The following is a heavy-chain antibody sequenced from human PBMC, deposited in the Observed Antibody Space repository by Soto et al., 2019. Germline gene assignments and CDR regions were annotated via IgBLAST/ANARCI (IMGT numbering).Heavy chain of an antibody. CDR3: ARESRRPLAAAGTIYYYGMDV. CDR2: IIPILGIA. D-gene: IGHD6-13*01. Sequence: ASVKVSCKASGGTFSSYAISWVRQAPGQGLEWMGGIIPILGIANYAQKFQGRVTITADKSTSTAYIELSSLRSEDTAVYDCARESRRPLAAAGTIYYYGMDVWGQGTTVTVSS. J-gene: IGHJ6*02. CDR1: GGTFSSYA. V-gene: IGHV1-69*10.